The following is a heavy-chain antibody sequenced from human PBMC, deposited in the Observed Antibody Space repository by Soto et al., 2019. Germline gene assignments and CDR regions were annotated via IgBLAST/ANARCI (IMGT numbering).Heavy chain of an antibody. D-gene: IGHD3-9*01. CDR2: MNPESGST. CDR1: GYTFNTYD. CDR3: AGSGATGYYSTHYYGMDV. V-gene: IGHV1-8*01. J-gene: IGHJ6*02. Sequence: QAQLVQSGAEVKKPGASVKISCKASGYTFNTYDINWVRQATGQGLEWMGWMNPESGSTGFAQSFQGRITLTGNTSINTVYMEVSSLTNEATAVYFCAGSGATGYYSTHYYGMDVWGPGTTVTVSS.